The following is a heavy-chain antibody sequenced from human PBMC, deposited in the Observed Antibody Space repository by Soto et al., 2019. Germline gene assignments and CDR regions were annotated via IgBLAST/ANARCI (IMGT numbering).Heavy chain of an antibody. V-gene: IGHV2-5*02. CDR2: VYWDGEK. Sequence: ESGPTLVHPTQTLTLTCTFSGFSLSTSGVGVGWVRQPPGKALEWLALVYWDGEKRYSPSLKSRLTITKDTSKNQVVLTMTNVDPVDTATYYCAHRPNCWSTSCFYFDYWGQGILVTVSS. CDR1: GFSLSTSGVG. D-gene: IGHD2-2*01. CDR3: AHRPNCWSTSCFYFDY. J-gene: IGHJ4*02.